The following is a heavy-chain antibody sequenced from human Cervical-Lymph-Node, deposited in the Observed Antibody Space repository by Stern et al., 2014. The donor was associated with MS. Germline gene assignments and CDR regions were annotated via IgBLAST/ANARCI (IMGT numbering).Heavy chain of an antibody. Sequence: QVQLVQSGAEVKKPGASVKVSCKASGYTFTDYYMHWVRQAPGQGLEWMGRINPNSGGTTYAQKFQGRVTMTRDTSISTAYMELSRLRSDDTAVYYCASSYSSGWAIDYWGQGSLVTVSS. J-gene: IGHJ4*02. V-gene: IGHV1-2*06. D-gene: IGHD6-19*01. CDR1: GYTFTDYY. CDR2: INPNSGGT. CDR3: ASSYSSGWAIDY.